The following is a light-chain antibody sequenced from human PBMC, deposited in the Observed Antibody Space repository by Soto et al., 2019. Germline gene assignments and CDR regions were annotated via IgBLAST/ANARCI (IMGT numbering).Light chain of an antibody. J-gene: IGKJ5*01. CDR2: DAS. V-gene: IGKV1-33*01. CDR3: QQYDNLPPGIT. CDR1: QDISNY. Sequence: DIQMTQSPSSLSASVGDRVTSTCQASQDISNYLNWYQQKPGKAPKLLIYDASNLETGVPSRFSGSGSGTDFTFTISSLQPEDIATYYCQQYDNLPPGITFGQGTRLEIK.